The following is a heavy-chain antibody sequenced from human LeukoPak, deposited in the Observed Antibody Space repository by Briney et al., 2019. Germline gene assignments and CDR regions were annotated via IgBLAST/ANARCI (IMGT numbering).Heavy chain of an antibody. D-gene: IGHD6-13*01. CDR1: GGSISSYY. CDR2: IYYTRSP. Sequence: SETLSLTCTVSGGSISSYYWSWIRQPPGKGLEWIGFIYYTRSPNYNPSLKSRVTISVDTSKNQFSLKLSSVTAADTAVYYCARGVSSSWYGDFDYWGQGTLVTVSS. V-gene: IGHV4-59*01. CDR3: ARGVSSSWYGDFDY. J-gene: IGHJ4*02.